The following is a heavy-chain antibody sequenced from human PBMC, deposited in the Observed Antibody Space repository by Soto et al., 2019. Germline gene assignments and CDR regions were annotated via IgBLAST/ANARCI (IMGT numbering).Heavy chain of an antibody. CDR2: ISAYNGNT. CDR3: ARGIDGAGDYYYYGMDV. D-gene: IGHD3-3*02. V-gene: IGHV1-18*01. J-gene: IGHJ6*02. Sequence: QVQLVQSGAEVKKPGASVKVSCKASGYTFTSYGISWVRQAPGQGLEWMGWISAYNGNTNYAQKLQGRVTMTTDTTTSKAYMELRSLRSDDTAVYYCARGIDGAGDYYYYGMDVWGQGTTVTVSS. CDR1: GYTFTSYG.